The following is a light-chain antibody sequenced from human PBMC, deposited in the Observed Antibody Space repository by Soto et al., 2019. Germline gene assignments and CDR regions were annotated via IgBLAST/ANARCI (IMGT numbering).Light chain of an antibody. CDR2: GAS. CDR1: QSVRSN. Sequence: VLRQSPATLSLSPGERATLSCRASQSVRSNLAWYQQKPGQAPRFLIYGASTRATGFPDRFSGGGSGTDFTLTISRLEPEDFAVYYCQQFGSYPLTFGGGTKVDIK. V-gene: IGKV3-20*01. J-gene: IGKJ4*01. CDR3: QQFGSYPLT.